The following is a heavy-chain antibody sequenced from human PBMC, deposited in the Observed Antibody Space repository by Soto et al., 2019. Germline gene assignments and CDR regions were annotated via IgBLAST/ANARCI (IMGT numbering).Heavy chain of an antibody. CDR3: TKTNPCYDILTGYYLTVGYFDY. V-gene: IGHV3-23*01. Sequence: HPGGSLRLSCAASGFTFSSYAMSWVRQAPGKGLEWVSAISGSGGSTYYADSVKGRFTISRDNSKNTLYLQMNSLRAEDTAVYYCTKTNPCYDILTGYYLTVGYFDYWGQGTLVTVSS. CDR1: GFTFSSYA. CDR2: ISGSGGST. D-gene: IGHD3-9*01. J-gene: IGHJ4*02.